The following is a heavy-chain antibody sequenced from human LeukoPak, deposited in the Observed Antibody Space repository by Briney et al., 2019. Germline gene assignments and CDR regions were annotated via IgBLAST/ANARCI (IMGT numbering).Heavy chain of an antibody. V-gene: IGHV1-69*13. D-gene: IGHD3-22*01. CDR3: ARDFDRDSSGYYPN. CDR1: GGTFISYA. Sequence: SVKVSCKASGGTFISYAISWVRQAPGQGLEWMGGIIPIFGTANYAQKFQGRVTITADESTSTAYMELSSLRSEDTAVYYCARDFDRDSSGYYPNWGQGTLVTVSP. CDR2: IIPIFGTA. J-gene: IGHJ4*02.